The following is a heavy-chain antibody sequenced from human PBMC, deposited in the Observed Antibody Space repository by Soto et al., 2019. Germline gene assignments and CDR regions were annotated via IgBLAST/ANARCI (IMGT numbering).Heavy chain of an antibody. D-gene: IGHD3-3*01. CDR2: INHSGST. CDR1: GGSFSGYY. J-gene: IGHJ6*02. V-gene: IGHV4-34*01. CDR3: ARSRPNYDFWSCDYYYYDEMVV. Sequence: SETLSLTCAVYGGSFSGYYWSWISQPPGKGLERIGEINHSGSTNYNPSLKSRVTISVDTSKNQFSLKLSSVTAADTAVFYCARSRPNYDFWSCDYYYYDEMVVRSQETSLTVS.